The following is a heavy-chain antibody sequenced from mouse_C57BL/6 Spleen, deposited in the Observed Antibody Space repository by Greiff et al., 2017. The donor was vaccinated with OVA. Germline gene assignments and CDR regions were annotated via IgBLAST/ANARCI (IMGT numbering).Heavy chain of an antibody. V-gene: IGHV1-64*01. J-gene: IGHJ4*01. CDR3: AATVYYAMDY. CDR2: IHPNSGST. CDR1: GYTFTSYW. Sequence: SGAELVKPGASVKLSCKASGYTFTSYWMHWVKQRPGQGLEWIGMIHPNSGSTNYNEKFKSKATLTVDKSSSTAYMQLSSLTSEDSAVYYCAATVYYAMDYWGQGTSVTVSS.